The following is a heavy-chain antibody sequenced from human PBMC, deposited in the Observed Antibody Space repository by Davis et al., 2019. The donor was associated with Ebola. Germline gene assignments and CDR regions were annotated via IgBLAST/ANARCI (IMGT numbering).Heavy chain of an antibody. Sequence: GGSLRLSCVVSGFTLRNSAMVWVRQAPGKGPEWVASVSFDESNKFYADSVIGRFTISRDDPNNTLYLQMSSLRIDDTAVYYCATQGGYSNGGHFDFWGRGTLVTVSS. J-gene: IGHJ4*02. CDR3: ATQGGYSNGGHFDF. CDR2: VSFDESNK. V-gene: IGHV3-30*04. CDR1: GFTLRNSA. D-gene: IGHD4-11*01.